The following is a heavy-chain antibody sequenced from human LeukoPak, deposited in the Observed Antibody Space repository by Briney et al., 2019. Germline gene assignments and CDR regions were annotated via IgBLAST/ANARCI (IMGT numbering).Heavy chain of an antibody. CDR1: GYTFTSYG. CDR3: AITSLDY. Sequence: ASVKVSCKASGYTFTSYGISWVRQATGQGLEWMGWVNPNTGNTGSVQKFQGRVTMTINTSINTAYMELNSLRPEDTAVYYCAITSLDYWGQGTLVTVSS. D-gene: IGHD2/OR15-2a*01. V-gene: IGHV1-8*01. J-gene: IGHJ4*02. CDR2: VNPNTGNT.